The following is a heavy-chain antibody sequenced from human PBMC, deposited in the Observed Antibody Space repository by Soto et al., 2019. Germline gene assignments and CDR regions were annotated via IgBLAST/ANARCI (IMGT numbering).Heavy chain of an antibody. V-gene: IGHV3-21*04. CDR3: ATDTGDIEVVPATT. CDR1: GFTFSKSS. Sequence: GGSLRLSCAASGFTFSKSSMNWVRQPPGKGLEWLSSISTNSNYIRYADSVKGRFTITRDNAKNSLSLQMMNLRADDTAMYYCATDTGDIEVVPATTWGRGTLVTVSS. D-gene: IGHD2-15*01. J-gene: IGHJ4*02. CDR2: ISTNSNYI.